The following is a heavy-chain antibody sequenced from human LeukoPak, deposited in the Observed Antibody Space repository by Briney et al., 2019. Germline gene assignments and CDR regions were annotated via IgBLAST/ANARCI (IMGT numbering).Heavy chain of an antibody. D-gene: IGHD3-3*01. CDR1: GFTFSSYA. CDR2: ISGSGGST. J-gene: IGHJ6*04. V-gene: IGHV3-23*01. CDR3: AKADDFWSGYYTGWDV. Sequence: GGSLRLSCAASGFTFSSYAMSWVRQAPAKGLEWVSAISGSGGSTYYADSVKGRFTISRDNSKNTLYLQMNSLRAEDTAVYYCAKADDFWSGYYTGWDVWGKGTTVTVSS.